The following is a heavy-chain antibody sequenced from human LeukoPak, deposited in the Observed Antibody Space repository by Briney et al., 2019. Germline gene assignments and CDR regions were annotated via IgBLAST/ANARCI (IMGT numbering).Heavy chain of an antibody. CDR3: VRDSYTREWHEIESDY. D-gene: IGHD6-13*01. CDR2: IKQDGSLT. Sequence: GGSLRLSCATAGFIFSDFWMSWVRQAPGKGLEWVANIKQDGSLTFYMGSAKGPFTISRDNAKSSLYLQMNSLRVGDTAIYYCVRDSYTREWHEIESDYWGQGTLVTVPS. CDR1: GFIFSDFW. J-gene: IGHJ4*02. V-gene: IGHV3-7*03.